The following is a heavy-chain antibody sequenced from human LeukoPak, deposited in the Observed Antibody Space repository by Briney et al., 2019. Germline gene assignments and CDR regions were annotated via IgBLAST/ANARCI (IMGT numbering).Heavy chain of an antibody. D-gene: IGHD4-23*01. CDR2: ISSDSRYI. CDR1: GFTFSHYS. Sequence: PGGSLRLSCAASGFTFSHYSMNWVRQAPGKGLEWVSSISSDSRYIYYADSLKCRFTISRDNAKNSLYLQMNSLRAEDTAVYYCATDYAGNSLWYYYGLGVWGQGTTVTVSS. CDR3: ATDYAGNSLWYYYGLGV. V-gene: IGHV3-21*01. J-gene: IGHJ6*02.